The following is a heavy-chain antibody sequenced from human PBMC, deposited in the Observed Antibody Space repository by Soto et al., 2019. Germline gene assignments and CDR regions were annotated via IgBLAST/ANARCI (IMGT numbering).Heavy chain of an antibody. CDR3: ARDNILGILYGGMDV. CDR2: IYYSGST. V-gene: IGHV4-30-4*01. CDR1: GGSISGGDYY. Sequence: LTCTVSGGSISGGDYYWSWIRQPPGKGLEWIGYIYYSGSTYYNPSLKSRVTISVDTSKNQFSLKLSSVTAADTAVYYCARDNILGILYGGMDVWGQGTTVTVSS. D-gene: IGHD3-3*01. J-gene: IGHJ6*02.